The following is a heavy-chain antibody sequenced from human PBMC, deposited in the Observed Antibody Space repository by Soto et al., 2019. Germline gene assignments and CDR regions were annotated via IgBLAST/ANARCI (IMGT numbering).Heavy chain of an antibody. V-gene: IGHV2-5*02. CDR1: GFSLTTSGVG. D-gene: IGHD3-3*01. CDR2: ISWDVDK. Sequence: QITLNESGPTQVKPRQTLTLTCTFSGFSLTTSGVGVGWIRQSPGKAPEWLALISWDVDKRYSPSLKSRLTITKYTSKTQGVLTMPDLDPADTATYYCAHRVLRTVFGLVTTTAIYFDFWGQGTPVAVSS. J-gene: IGHJ4*02. CDR3: AHRVLRTVFGLVTTTAIYFDF.